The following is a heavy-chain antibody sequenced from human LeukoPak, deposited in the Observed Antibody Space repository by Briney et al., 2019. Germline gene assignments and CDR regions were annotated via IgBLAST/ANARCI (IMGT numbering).Heavy chain of an antibody. V-gene: IGHV4-4*07. D-gene: IGHD3-16*01. J-gene: IGHJ3*02. CDR3: ARERGDVFDI. Sequence: SETLSLTCTVSGAAISTYYWSWIRQPAGKGLEWIGRIYSSGSTTYNPSLESRGAISLKMSKNQFSLTLTSLTAADTAVYYCARERGDVFDIWGQGTMVTVSS. CDR1: GAAISTYY. CDR2: IYSSGST.